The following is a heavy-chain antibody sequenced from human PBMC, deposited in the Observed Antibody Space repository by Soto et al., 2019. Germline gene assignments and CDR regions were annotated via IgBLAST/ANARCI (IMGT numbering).Heavy chain of an antibody. J-gene: IGHJ4*02. Sequence: HPGGSLRLSCAASGFTFSSFAMHWVRQAPGKGLEWVALISDDGNNKYYSDSVKGRFTVSRDNSKSTLYVQMNSLRGEDTAVYYCARVEQWLYIAKYWGQGTLVTVSS. CDR1: GFTFSSFA. D-gene: IGHD6-19*01. CDR3: ARVEQWLYIAKY. V-gene: IGHV3-30-3*01. CDR2: ISDDGNNK.